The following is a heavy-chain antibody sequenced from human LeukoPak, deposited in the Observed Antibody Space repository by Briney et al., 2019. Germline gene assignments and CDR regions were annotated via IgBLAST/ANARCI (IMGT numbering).Heavy chain of an antibody. CDR1: GYTFTSYG. J-gene: IGHJ4*02. V-gene: IGHV1-18*01. CDR3: ARDLPYGSSDRIPFDY. Sequence: ASVKVSFKASGYTFTSYGISWVRQAPGQGLEWMGWISGYNGNTNHAQKFQGRVTMTTDTSTSTAYMELKSLRSDDTAVYYCARDLPYGSSDRIPFDYWGQGTLVTVSS. D-gene: IGHD1-26*01. CDR2: ISGYNGNT.